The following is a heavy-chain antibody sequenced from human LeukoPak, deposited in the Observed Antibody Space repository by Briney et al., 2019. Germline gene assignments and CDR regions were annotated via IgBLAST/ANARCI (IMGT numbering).Heavy chain of an antibody. CDR2: ISYDGSNK. CDR1: GFTFSSYA. V-gene: IGHV3-30-3*01. CDR3: ARFCWGYWGFTDFDY. J-gene: IGHJ4*02. Sequence: PGGSLRLSCAASGFTFSSYAMHWVRQAPGKGLEWVAIISYDGSNKYYADSVKGRFTISRDNSKNTLYLQMNSLRAEDTAVYYCARFCWGYWGFTDFDYWGQGTLVTVSS. D-gene: IGHD7-27*01.